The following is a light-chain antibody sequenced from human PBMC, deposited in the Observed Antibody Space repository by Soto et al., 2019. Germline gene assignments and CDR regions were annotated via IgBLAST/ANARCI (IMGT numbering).Light chain of an antibody. V-gene: IGKV2-30*02. CDR1: QSLVHSDGNTH. CDR3: MQGTHWPYT. CDR2: KVS. Sequence: DVVMTQSPLSLPVTLGQPASISCRSSQSLVHSDGNTHLNWFQQRPGQSPRRLICKVSNRESGGPDRFSGSASGTDFTLKISRVEAEDVGVYYCMQGTHWPYTVGQGTKLEIK. J-gene: IGKJ2*01.